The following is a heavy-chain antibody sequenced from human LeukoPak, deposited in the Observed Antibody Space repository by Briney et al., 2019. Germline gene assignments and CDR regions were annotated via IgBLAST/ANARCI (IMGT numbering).Heavy chain of an antibody. CDR2: ISSSGGTT. CDR3: AKRRVGGTRASDY. CDR1: GFTFSSYV. D-gene: IGHD6-19*01. Sequence: GGSLRLSCSASGFTFSSYVMKWVRQAPGKGLEWVSTISSSGGTTYYADSVKGRFTISRDNSKYTLYLQMNSLRVEDTAVYYCAKRRVGGTRASDYWGQGTLVTVS. J-gene: IGHJ4*02. V-gene: IGHV3-23*01.